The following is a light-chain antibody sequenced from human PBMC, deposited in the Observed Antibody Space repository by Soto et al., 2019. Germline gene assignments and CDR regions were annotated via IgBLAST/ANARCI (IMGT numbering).Light chain of an antibody. CDR3: QQYNSYPYT. CDR2: AAS. J-gene: IGKJ2*01. Sequence: DIPMTQSPSSLSASVGDRVTITCRASQGISTSLAWFQQRPGRGPKSLIYAASSLQSGVPSKFSGGGSGTEFSLTISSLQPEDSATYYCQQYNSYPYTFGQGTKLEIK. CDR1: QGISTS. V-gene: IGKV1-16*02.